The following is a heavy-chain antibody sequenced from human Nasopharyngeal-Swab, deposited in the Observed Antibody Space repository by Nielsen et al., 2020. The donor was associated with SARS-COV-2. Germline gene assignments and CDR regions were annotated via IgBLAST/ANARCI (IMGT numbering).Heavy chain of an antibody. J-gene: IGHJ6*02. Sequence: SLKISFPASGFPYRCYPLSWVRQAPGKGLEWVSAILFSGGSTYYPDSVKARCTITRDNSKNTLYLQKNSLRAEDTAVYYCAKVAKARVGYYDFWSGSKEERWAYGMDVWGQGTTVTVSS. V-gene: IGHV3-23*01. CDR3: AKVAKARVGYYDFWSGSKEERWAYGMDV. CDR2: ILFSGGST. CDR1: GFPYRCYP. D-gene: IGHD3-3*01.